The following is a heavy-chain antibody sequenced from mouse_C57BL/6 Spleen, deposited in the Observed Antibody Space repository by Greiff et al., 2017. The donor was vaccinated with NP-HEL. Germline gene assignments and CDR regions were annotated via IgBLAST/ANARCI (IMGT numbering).Heavy chain of an antibody. V-gene: IGHV1-82*01. J-gene: IGHJ3*01. CDR3: ASTTVVPPWFAY. Sequence: VQLQQSGPELVKPGASVKISCKASGYAFSSSWMNWVKQRPGKGLEWIGRIYPGDGDTNYNGKFKGKATLTADKSSSTAYMQLSSLTSEDSAVYCCASTTVVPPWFAYWGQGTLVTVSA. CDR2: IYPGDGDT. D-gene: IGHD1-1*01. CDR1: GYAFSSSW.